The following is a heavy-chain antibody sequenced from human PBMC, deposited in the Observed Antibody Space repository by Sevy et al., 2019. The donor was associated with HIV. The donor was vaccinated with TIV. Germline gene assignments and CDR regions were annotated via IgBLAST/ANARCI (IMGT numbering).Heavy chain of an antibody. CDR1: GFTFSIYV. CDR3: VKDDVMHYYDTSGFYSTSAEYFYH. J-gene: IGHJ1*01. D-gene: IGHD3-22*01. Sequence: GGSLRLSCSASGFTFSIYVMHWVRQAPGKGLQYVSAISSNGSSTYYADSVKGRFTISRDNSKNTLYIQMSSQRAEDTAVYYCVKDDVMHYYDTSGFYSTSAEYFYHWGQGTLVTVSS. CDR2: ISSNGSST. V-gene: IGHV3-64D*06.